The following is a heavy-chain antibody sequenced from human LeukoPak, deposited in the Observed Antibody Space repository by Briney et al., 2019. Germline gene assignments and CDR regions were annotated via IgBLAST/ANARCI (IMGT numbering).Heavy chain of an antibody. CDR1: GFTFSSFW. V-gene: IGHV3-7*01. J-gene: IGHJ3*02. Sequence: GGSLRLSCAASGFTFSSFWMSWVRQAPGKGLEYVANIMQDGSEKNYGDSVKGRFTISRVNAKNSLYLQMNSLRAEDTALYYCAREVYSSSRPADAFDIWGQGTMVTVSS. CDR3: AREVYSSSRPADAFDI. CDR2: IMQDGSEK. D-gene: IGHD6-13*01.